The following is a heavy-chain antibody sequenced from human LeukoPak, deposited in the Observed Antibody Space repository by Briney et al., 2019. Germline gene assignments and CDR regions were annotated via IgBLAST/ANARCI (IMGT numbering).Heavy chain of an antibody. V-gene: IGHV4-59*01. CDR1: GGSISSYY. CDR2: IYYSGST. Sequence: SETLSLTCTVSGGSISSYYWSWIRQPPGKGLEWIGYIYYSGSTNYDPSLKSRVTISVDTSKNQFSLKLSSVTAADTAVYCCARVRWGGGYQFDYWGQGTLVTVSS. CDR3: ARVRWGGGYQFDY. D-gene: IGHD5-12*01. J-gene: IGHJ4*02.